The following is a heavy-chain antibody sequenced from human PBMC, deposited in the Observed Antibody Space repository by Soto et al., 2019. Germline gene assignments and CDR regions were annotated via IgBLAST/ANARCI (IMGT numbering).Heavy chain of an antibody. D-gene: IGHD6-13*01. CDR2: IYHSGSA. J-gene: IGHJ4*02. V-gene: IGHV4-4*02. CDR1: GGSITSENW. CDR3: TRHEGGAAADRPLDY. Sequence: SETLSLTCIVSGGSITSENWWSWVRQPPGKGLEWIGEIYHSGSANYNPSLKSRATMSIDTSTNQFSLKLTSVTAADTAVYYCTRHEGGAAADRPLDYWGQGTLVTVSS.